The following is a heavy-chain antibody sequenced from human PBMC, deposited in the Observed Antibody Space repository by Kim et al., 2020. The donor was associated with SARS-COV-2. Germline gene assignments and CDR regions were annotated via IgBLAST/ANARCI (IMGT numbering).Heavy chain of an antibody. V-gene: IGHV3-11*04. CDR2: ISSSGSTI. J-gene: IGHJ6*02. CDR3: APDGGGSGSYYGYYYYGMDV. D-gene: IGHD3-10*01. Sequence: GGSLRLSCAASGFTFSDYYMSWIRQAPGKGLEWVSYISSSGSTIYYADSVKGRFTISRDNAKNSLYLQMNSLRAEDTAVYYCAPDGGGSGSYYGYYYYGMDVWGQGTTVTVSS. CDR1: GFTFSDYY.